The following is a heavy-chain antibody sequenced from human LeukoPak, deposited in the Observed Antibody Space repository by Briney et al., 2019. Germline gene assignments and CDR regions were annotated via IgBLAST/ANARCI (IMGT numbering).Heavy chain of an antibody. Sequence: GGSLRLSCTVSGFTVSSNSMSWVRQAPGKGLEWVSFIYSGGNTHYADSVKGRFTISRDNSKNTLYLQMNSLRAEDTAVYYCAKMDCSGGSCWWADFYYYYYMDVWGKGTTVTVSS. CDR2: IYSGGNT. CDR3: AKMDCSGGSCWWADFYYYYYMDV. CDR1: GFTVSSNS. V-gene: IGHV3-66*02. J-gene: IGHJ6*03. D-gene: IGHD2-15*01.